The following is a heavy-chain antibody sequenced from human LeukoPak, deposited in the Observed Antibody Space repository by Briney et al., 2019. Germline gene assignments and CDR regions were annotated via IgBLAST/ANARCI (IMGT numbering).Heavy chain of an antibody. V-gene: IGHV3-74*01. CDR1: GFTFSSYW. Sequence: GSLRLSCAASGFTFSSYWMHWVRQAPGKGLVWVSRINNDGSSTSYADSVKGRFTISRDNAKNTLYLQMNSLRAEDTAVYYCARGGSSSHMDVWGKGTTVTVSS. J-gene: IGHJ6*03. D-gene: IGHD6-6*01. CDR3: ARGGSSSHMDV. CDR2: INNDGSST.